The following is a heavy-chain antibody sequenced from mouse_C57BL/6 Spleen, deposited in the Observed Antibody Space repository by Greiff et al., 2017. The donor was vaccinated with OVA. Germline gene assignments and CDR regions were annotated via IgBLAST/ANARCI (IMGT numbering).Heavy chain of an antibody. D-gene: IGHD2-2*01. Sequence: DVHLVESGGGLVQPGGSLKLSCAASGFTFSDYYMYWVRQTPEKRLEWVAYISNGGGSTYYPDTVKGRFTISRDNAKNTLYLQMSRLTSEDTAMYYCARHGVTTEDAMDYWGQGTSVTVSS. CDR2: ISNGGGST. V-gene: IGHV5-12*01. CDR1: GFTFSDYY. CDR3: ARHGVTTEDAMDY. J-gene: IGHJ4*01.